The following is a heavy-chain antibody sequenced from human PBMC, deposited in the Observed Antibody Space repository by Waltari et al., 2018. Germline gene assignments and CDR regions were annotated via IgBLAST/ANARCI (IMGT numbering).Heavy chain of an antibody. V-gene: IGHV1-46*01. CDR3: ARDQGYNWGEINGMDV. D-gene: IGHD1-20*01. CDR1: GYTFTSYY. CDR2: INPSGGST. J-gene: IGHJ6*02. Sequence: QVQLLQSGAAVNKPGASVKVSCKASGYTFTSYYIHWVRQAPGQGLEWMGIINPSGGSTSYAQKFQGRVTMTRDTSTSTVYMELSSLRSEDTAVYYCARDQGYNWGEINGMDVWGQGTTVTVSS.